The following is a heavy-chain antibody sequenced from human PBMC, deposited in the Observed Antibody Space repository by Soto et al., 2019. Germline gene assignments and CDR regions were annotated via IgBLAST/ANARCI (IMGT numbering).Heavy chain of an antibody. D-gene: IGHD3-9*01. CDR2: IRFDGSTA. CDR1: GFVFRTFR. CDR3: VRDRPNTESLTGYFDT. Sequence: SLRLSCEASGFVFRTFRMHWVRRAPGKGLEWLATIRFDGSTARYAESVRGRFSISRDNSMNTLYLQLDRLRVEDTAVYYCVRDRPNTESLTGYFDTWGQGTPVTVSS. V-gene: IGHV3-33*01. J-gene: IGHJ4*02.